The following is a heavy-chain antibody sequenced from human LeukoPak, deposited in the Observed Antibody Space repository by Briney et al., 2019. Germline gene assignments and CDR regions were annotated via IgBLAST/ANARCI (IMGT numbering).Heavy chain of an antibody. CDR3: ARDEDYYDSSGYYRAEYFQH. J-gene: IGHJ1*01. D-gene: IGHD3-22*01. CDR2: ISSSGSTI. Sequence: PGGSLRLSCAASGFTFSSYAMSWIRQAPGKGLEWVSYISSSGSTIYYADSVKGRFTISRDNAKNSLCLQMNSLRAEDTAVYYCARDEDYYDSSGYYRAEYFQHWGQGTLVTVSS. CDR1: GFTFSSYA. V-gene: IGHV3-11*04.